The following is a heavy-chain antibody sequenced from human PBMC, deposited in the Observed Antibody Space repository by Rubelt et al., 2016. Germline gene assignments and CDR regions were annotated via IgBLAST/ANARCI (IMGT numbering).Heavy chain of an antibody. J-gene: IGHJ5*02. CDR1: GFSFNIYE. CDR2: ITASGGAR. Sequence: EVQLVESGGGLVQPGGSLRLSCAASGFSFNIYEMNWVRQAPGKGLEWVSYITASGGARYSADAVNGRFTVCEDNAKKLLYLQMNNVTDDDTALYYCVRDEYGVGGDTWGQGTLVTGSS. V-gene: IGHV3-48*03. CDR3: VRDEYGVGGDT. D-gene: IGHD2/OR15-2a*01.